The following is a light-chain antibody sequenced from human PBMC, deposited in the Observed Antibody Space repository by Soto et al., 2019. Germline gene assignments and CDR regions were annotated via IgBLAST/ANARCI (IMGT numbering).Light chain of an antibody. CDR3: SSYTSSNSVV. V-gene: IGLV2-14*01. CDR1: SNDIGTYIY. Sequence: QPVLTQPASVSGSPGQSITISCTGTSNDIGTYIYVSWYLQHPGKAPKLLIYEVGNRPSGVSNRFSGSKSGNTASLTISGLQAEDEADYYCSSYTSSNSVVFGGGTKLTVL. J-gene: IGLJ2*01. CDR2: EVG.